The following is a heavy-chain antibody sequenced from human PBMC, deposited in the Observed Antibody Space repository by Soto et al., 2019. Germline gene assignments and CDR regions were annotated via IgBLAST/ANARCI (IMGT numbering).Heavy chain of an antibody. D-gene: IGHD3-3*01. CDR1: GGTFSSYA. J-gene: IGHJ6*02. CDR2: IIPIFGTA. Sequence: QVQLVQSGAEVKKPGSSVKVSCKASGGTFSSYAISWVRQAPGQGLEWLGNIIPIFGTANYAQKFQGRVTITADESTRRTYMELSSLRSEETAVYYCARTERNDDFWIGYPNYYYYGMDVWGQGTTVTVSS. V-gene: IGHV1-69*18. CDR3: ARTERNDDFWIGYPNYYYYGMDV.